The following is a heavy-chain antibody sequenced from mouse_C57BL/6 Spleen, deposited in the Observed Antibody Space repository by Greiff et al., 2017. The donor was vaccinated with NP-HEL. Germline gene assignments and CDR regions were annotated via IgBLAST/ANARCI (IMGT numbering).Heavy chain of an antibody. J-gene: IGHJ1*03. D-gene: IGHD1-1*01. V-gene: IGHV3-8*01. CDR3: ARCDYYGSSWYFDV. CDR1: GYSITSDY. CDR2: ISYSGST. Sequence: DVKLQESGPGLAKPSQTLSLTCSVTGYSITSDYWNWIRKFPGNKLEYMGYISYSGSTYYNPSLKIRISITRDTSKNQYYLQLNSVTTEDTATYYCARCDYYGSSWYFDVWGTGTTVTVSS.